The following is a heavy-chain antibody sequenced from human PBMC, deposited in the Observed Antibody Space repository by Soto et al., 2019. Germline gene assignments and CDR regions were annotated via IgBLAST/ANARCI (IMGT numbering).Heavy chain of an antibody. V-gene: IGHV1-69*13. CDR1: GGTFSNHA. D-gene: IGHD2-21*02. CDR2: IIPMFPTA. CDR3: ARDDATYCGGDCYRYFYYGMDV. J-gene: IGHJ6*02. Sequence: SVKVSCKASGGTFSNHAISWVRQAPGQGLEWVGGIIPMFPTADYAQRFQGRVTITADDSTTTVYMELSGLRSEDTAMYYCARDDATYCGGDCYRYFYYGMDVWGQGTTVTSP.